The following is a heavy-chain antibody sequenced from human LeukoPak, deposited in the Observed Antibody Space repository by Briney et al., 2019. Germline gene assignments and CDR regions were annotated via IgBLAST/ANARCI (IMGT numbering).Heavy chain of an antibody. D-gene: IGHD2-15*01. CDR3: ARGWDQLGYCSGDSCHSMDV. CDR1: GYTFTGYY. V-gene: IGHV1-8*02. J-gene: IGHJ6*02. CDR2: MNPNSGNT. Sequence: ASVKVSCKASGYTFTGYYMHWVRQAPGQGLEWMGWMNPNSGNTGYAQKFQGRVTMTRDPSISTAYMEVSGLRSKDTAVYYCARGWDQLGYCSGDSCHSMDVWGQGTTVTVSS.